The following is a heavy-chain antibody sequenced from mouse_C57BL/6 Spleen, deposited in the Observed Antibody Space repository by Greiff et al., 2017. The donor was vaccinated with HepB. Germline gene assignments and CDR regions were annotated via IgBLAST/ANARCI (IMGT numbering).Heavy chain of an antibody. Sequence: VKLQESGPELVKPGASVKISCKASGYAFSSSWMNWVKQRPGKGLEWIGRIYPGDGDTNYNGKFKGKATLTADKSSSTAYMQLSSLTSEDSAVYFCARWRYGSSPYVWGTGTTVTVSS. CDR2: IYPGDGDT. CDR1: GYAFSSSW. J-gene: IGHJ1*03. CDR3: ARWRYGSSPYV. V-gene: IGHV1-82*01. D-gene: IGHD1-1*01.